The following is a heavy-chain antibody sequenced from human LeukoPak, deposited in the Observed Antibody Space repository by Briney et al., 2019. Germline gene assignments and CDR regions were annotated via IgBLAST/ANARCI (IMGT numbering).Heavy chain of an antibody. CDR2: ISSSSSYI. D-gene: IGHD2-2*01. Sequence: GGSLRLPCAASGFPFSSYSMNWVRHAPGKGLEWVSSISSSSSYIYYADSVKGRFTISRDNAKNSLYLQMNSLRAEDTAVYYCARDDIVVVPAAMEVGAFDIWGQGTMVTVSS. CDR1: GFPFSSYS. CDR3: ARDDIVVVPAAMEVGAFDI. V-gene: IGHV3-21*01. J-gene: IGHJ3*02.